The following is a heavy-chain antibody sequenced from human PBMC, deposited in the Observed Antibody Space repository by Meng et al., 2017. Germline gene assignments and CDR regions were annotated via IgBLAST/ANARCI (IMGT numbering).Heavy chain of an antibody. D-gene: IGHD6-13*01. CDR3: ARPPAAAAAPYFDY. Sequence: ASVKVSCKASGYTFTSYAMHWVRQAPGQRLEWMGWINAGNGNTKYSQKFQGRVTITRDTSASTAYMELSSLRSEDTAVDYCARPPAAAAAPYFDYWGQGTLVTVSS. CDR1: GYTFTSYA. J-gene: IGHJ4*02. CDR2: INAGNGNT. V-gene: IGHV1-3*01.